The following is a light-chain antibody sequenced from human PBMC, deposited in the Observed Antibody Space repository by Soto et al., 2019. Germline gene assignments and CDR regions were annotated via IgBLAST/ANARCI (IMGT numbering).Light chain of an antibody. J-gene: IGKJ1*01. V-gene: IGKV3-15*01. CDR1: QSVNTN. Sequence: EILVTQSPATLSVSPGERATLTCRASQSVNTNFAWYQQKPGQAPRLLIYGASTRANGIPARFSGSGSGTEFTLTISSLQSEDFAVYYCQQYNNWHSWTFGQGTKVDIK. CDR3: QQYNNWHSWT. CDR2: GAS.